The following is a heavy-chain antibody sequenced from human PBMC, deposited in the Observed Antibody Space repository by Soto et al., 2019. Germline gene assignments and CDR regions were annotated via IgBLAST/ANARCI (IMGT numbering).Heavy chain of an antibody. V-gene: IGHV3-23*01. CDR3: ARDGAAVPELWYYYLDV. D-gene: IGHD6-25*01. CDR2: ITGSGDDA. Sequence: EVQLLESGGGLVQPGGSLRLSCAASGFTFSSNAMTWVRQAPVKGLVWVSTITGSGDDAWYADSVRGRFTISRDNAKNTLYLQMNSLRAEDSAVYYCARDGAAVPELWYYYLDVWGRGTTVTVSS. CDR1: GFTFSSNA. J-gene: IGHJ6*03.